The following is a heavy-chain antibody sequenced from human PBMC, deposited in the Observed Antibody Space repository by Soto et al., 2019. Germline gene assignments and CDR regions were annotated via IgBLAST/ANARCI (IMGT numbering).Heavy chain of an antibody. V-gene: IGHV4-39*01. D-gene: IGHD2-21*01. CDR3: ATSEFH. CDR1: GGSISSRSYY. J-gene: IGHJ4*02. Sequence: PSETLSLSCTVSGGSISSRSYYWGWIRQPPGKGLEWIGSIYYSGSTYYNQSLKSRVTISVDTSKNQFSLKLSSVTAADTAVYYCATSEFHWGQGTLVTVSS. CDR2: IYYSGST.